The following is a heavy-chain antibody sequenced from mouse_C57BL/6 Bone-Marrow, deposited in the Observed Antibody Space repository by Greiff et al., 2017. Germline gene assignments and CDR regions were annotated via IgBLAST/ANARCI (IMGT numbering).Heavy chain of an antibody. D-gene: IGHD2-5*01. Sequence: EVQLQQSGAELVRPGASVKLSCTASGFNIKDYYMHWVKQRPEQGLEWIGWIDPENGDTEYASKFQGKATITADTSSNTAYLQLSSLTSEDTAVYYCTTPVYSNSLWGQGTTLTVSS. V-gene: IGHV14-4*01. J-gene: IGHJ2*01. CDR1: GFNIKDYY. CDR2: IDPENGDT. CDR3: TTPVYSNSL.